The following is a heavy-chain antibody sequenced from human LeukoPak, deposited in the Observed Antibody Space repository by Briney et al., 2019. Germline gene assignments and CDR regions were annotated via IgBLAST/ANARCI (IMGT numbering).Heavy chain of an antibody. CDR2: IRYDGSNK. D-gene: IGHD3-10*01. CDR3: AKRGVRELDFDY. Sequence: GGSLRLSCAASGFTFSSYGMHWVRQAPGKGLEWVAFIRYDGSNKYYADSVKGRFTISRDNSKNTLYLQMNSLRAEGTAVYYCAKRGVRELDFDYWGQGTLVTVSS. V-gene: IGHV3-30*02. J-gene: IGHJ4*02. CDR1: GFTFSSYG.